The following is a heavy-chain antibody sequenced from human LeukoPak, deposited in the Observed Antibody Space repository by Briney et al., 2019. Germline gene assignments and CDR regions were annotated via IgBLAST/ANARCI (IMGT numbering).Heavy chain of an antibody. CDR3: ARVKPGIPVADS. J-gene: IGHJ4*02. CDR2: IYNNGDN. V-gene: IGHV4-4*08. D-gene: IGHD6-19*01. Sequence: GSLRLSCAASGFTFSNAWMSWIRQPPGKGLEWIGYIYNNGDNSSNPSLKSRVTLSIDTSENQFSLRLASVTAADTALYYCARVKPGIPVADSWGQGTLVTVSS. CDR1: GFTFSNAW.